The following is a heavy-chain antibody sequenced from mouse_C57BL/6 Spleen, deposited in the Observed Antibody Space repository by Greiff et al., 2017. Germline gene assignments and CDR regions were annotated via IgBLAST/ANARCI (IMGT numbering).Heavy chain of an antibody. CDR2: ISNGGGST. CDR3: ARQNYSNALDY. J-gene: IGHJ2*01. D-gene: IGHD2-5*01. V-gene: IGHV5-12*01. Sequence: EVKLVESGGGLVQPGGSLKLSCAASGFTFSDYYMYWVRQTPEKRLEWVAYISNGGGSTYYPDTVKGRFTISRDNAKNTLYLQRSRLKSEDTAMYYCARQNYSNALDYWGQGTTLTVSS. CDR1: GFTFSDYY.